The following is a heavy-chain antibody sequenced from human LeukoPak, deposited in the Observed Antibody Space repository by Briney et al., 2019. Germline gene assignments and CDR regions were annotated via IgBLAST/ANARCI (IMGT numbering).Heavy chain of an antibody. V-gene: IGHV3-74*01. J-gene: IGHJ6*02. Sequence: GGSLRLSCAASGFTFTTYWMHWVRQAPGKGLVWVSHINSDGSITSYADSVKGRFTISRDNAKNTLYLQMNSLRAEDTAVYYCASSTYNYDYALDVWGQGTTVTVSS. CDR3: ASSTYNYDYALDV. D-gene: IGHD5-24*01. CDR2: INSDGSIT. CDR1: GFTFTTYW.